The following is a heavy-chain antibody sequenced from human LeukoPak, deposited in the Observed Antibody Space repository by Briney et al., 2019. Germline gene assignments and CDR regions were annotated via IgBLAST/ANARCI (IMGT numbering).Heavy chain of an antibody. CDR3: TTSVVYDAFDI. J-gene: IGHJ3*02. D-gene: IGHD3-22*01. CDR1: GFTFGDYA. CDR2: IRSKAYGGTT. Sequence: GGSLRLSCTASGFTFGDYAMSWFRQAPGKGLEWVGFIRSKAYGGTTEYAASVKGRFTISRDDSKSIAYLQMNSLKTEDTAVYYCTTSVVYDAFDIWGQGTMVTVSS. V-gene: IGHV3-49*03.